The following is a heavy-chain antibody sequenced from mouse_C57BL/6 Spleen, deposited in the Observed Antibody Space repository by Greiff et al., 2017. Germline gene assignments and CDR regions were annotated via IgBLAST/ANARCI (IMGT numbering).Heavy chain of an antibody. CDR2: INPSSGYT. CDR1: GYTFTSYT. D-gene: IGHD4-1*01. J-gene: IGHJ2*01. V-gene: IGHV1-4*01. CDR3: ASPLTGTNYIDY. Sequence: VKLQESGAELARPGASVKMSCKASGYTFTSYTMHWVKQRPGQGLEWIGYINPSSGYTKYHQKFKDKATLTADTSSSTAYMQLSSLTSEDSAVYYCASPLTGTNYIDYWGQGTALTVSS.